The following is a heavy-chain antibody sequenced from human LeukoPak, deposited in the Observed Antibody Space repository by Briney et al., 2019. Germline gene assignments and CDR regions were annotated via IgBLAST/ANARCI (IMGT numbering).Heavy chain of an antibody. V-gene: IGHV3-33*01. CDR1: GFTFSSYG. CDR3: AIDPNWGTHS. Sequence: PGGSLSLSCAASGFTFSSYGMHWVRQAPGKGLEWVAAIWYDGSNKYYADSVKGRFTISRDNSKNALYLQMNSLRVEDTAVYYCAIDPNWGTHSWGQGVLVTVSS. J-gene: IGHJ4*02. D-gene: IGHD7-27*01. CDR2: IWYDGSNK.